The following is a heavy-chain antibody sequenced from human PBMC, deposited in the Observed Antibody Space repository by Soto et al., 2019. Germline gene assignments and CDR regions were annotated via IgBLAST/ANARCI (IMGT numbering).Heavy chain of an antibody. CDR3: ARDTTFGGVIVATAELPHDNDAFDI. CDR1: GYTFTGYY. CDR2: INPNSGGT. J-gene: IGHJ3*02. Sequence: ASVKVSCKASGYTFTGYYMHWVRQAPGQGLEWMGWINPNSGGTNYAQKFQGWVTMTRDTSISTAYMELSRLRSDDTAGYYCARDTTFGGVIVATAELPHDNDAFDIWGQGTMVTVSS. V-gene: IGHV1-2*04. D-gene: IGHD3-16*02.